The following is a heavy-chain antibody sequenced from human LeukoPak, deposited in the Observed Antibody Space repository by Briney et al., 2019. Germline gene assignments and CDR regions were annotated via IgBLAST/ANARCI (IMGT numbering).Heavy chain of an antibody. V-gene: IGHV1-2*02. J-gene: IGHJ4*02. CDR2: INPNSGGT. CDR1: GHSLIGHY. D-gene: IGHD3-10*01. Sequence: GASVKVSCKASGHSLIGHYMHWVRQAPGQGLEWMGWINPNSGGTNYAQKSQGRVTMTRDTSISTAYMELSRLRSDDTAVYYCATTEGRGANWGQGALVTVSS. CDR3: ATTEGRGAN.